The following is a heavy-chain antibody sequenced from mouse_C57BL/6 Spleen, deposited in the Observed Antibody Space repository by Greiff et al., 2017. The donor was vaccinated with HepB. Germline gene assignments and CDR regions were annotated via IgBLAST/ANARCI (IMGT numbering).Heavy chain of an antibody. CDR3: ARYGYYFDY. D-gene: IGHD1-1*02. V-gene: IGHV1-82*01. Sequence: LQESGPELVKPGASVKLSCKASGYTFSSSWMNWVKQRPGKGLEWIGRIYPGDGDTNYNGKFKGKATRTADKSSSTAYMHLSSLSSEDSADYFCARYGYYFDYWGQGTTLTVSS. CDR2: IYPGDGDT. CDR1: GYTFSSSW. J-gene: IGHJ2*01.